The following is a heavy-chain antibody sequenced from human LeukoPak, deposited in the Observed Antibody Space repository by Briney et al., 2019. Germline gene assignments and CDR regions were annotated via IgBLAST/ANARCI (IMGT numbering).Heavy chain of an antibody. CDR2: ISISSSYI. CDR1: GFTFSSYS. CDR3: ARDESPWYAFDI. V-gene: IGHV3-21*01. D-gene: IGHD2-8*02. J-gene: IGHJ3*02. Sequence: GGSLRLSCAASGFTFSSYSMNWVRQAPGKGLEWVSSISISSSYIYYADSVKGRFTISKDNAKNSLYLQMNSLRAEAPAVYYCARDESPWYAFDIWGQGTMVTVSS.